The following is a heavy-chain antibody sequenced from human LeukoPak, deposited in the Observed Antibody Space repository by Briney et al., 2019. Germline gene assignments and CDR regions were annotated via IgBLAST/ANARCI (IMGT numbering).Heavy chain of an antibody. V-gene: IGHV3-23*01. CDR3: VRQSRFVGKAQPR. CDR1: ASTFSTYA. D-gene: IGHD2-21*01. Sequence: GGSLRLSCAGSASTFSTYAMSWVRQAPGKGLEWVSAISASGGITYYGDSVKGRFTMSRDDSQNTVYLQMNSLRAEDTAVYYCVRQSRFVGKAQPRWGQGTLVSVSS. J-gene: IGHJ4*02. CDR2: ISASGGIT.